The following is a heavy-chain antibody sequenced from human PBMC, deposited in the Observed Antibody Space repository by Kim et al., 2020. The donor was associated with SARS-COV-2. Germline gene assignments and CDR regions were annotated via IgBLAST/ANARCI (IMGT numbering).Heavy chain of an antibody. V-gene: IGHV3-7*01. Sequence: GGSLRLSCTASGFVFSNFWMSWVRQAPGKGPEWVANINQRGSERNFLGSVKGRFTISRDNAKNSLYLQMSNLRPEDSAVYFCARGREVDHWGQGTLVTVS. CDR1: GFVFSNFW. CDR2: INQRGSER. D-gene: IGHD1-26*01. CDR3: ARGREVDH. J-gene: IGHJ4*02.